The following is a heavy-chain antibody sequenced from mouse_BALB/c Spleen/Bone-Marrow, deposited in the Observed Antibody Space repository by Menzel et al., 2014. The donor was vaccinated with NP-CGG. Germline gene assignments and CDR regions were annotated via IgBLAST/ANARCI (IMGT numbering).Heavy chain of an antibody. CDR3: ARQRDGSYAMDY. CDR1: GFTFSSYA. V-gene: IGHV5-9-3*01. D-gene: IGHD2-3*01. Sequence: EVQLVESGGGLVKPGGSLKLSCAASGFTFSSYAMSWVRQTPEKRLEWVVTISSGGSYTYYPDSVKGRFTISRDNAKNTLYLQMSSLRSEDTAMYYCARQRDGSYAMDYWGQGTSVTVSS. J-gene: IGHJ4*01. CDR2: ISSGGSYT.